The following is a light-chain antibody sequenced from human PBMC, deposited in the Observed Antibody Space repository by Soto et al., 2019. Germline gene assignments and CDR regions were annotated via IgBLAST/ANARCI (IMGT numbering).Light chain of an antibody. CDR1: QSLSTN. CDR3: QQYNNWPRT. CDR2: GAS. Sequence: EIVMTQSQATLSVSPGERATLSCRASQSLSTNLAWYQQKPGQAPRLLIYGASTRATGIPARFSGSGSGTEFTLTISSLQSEDFAVYYCQQYNNWPRTFGQGTKVDVK. V-gene: IGKV3-15*01. J-gene: IGKJ1*01.